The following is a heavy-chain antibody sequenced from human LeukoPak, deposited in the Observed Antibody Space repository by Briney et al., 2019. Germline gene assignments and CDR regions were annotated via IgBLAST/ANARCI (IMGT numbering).Heavy chain of an antibody. V-gene: IGHV3-9*03. Sequence: GGSLRLSCAASGFTFDDYAMHWVRQAPGKGLEWVSGISWNSGRIGYVDSVKGRFTISRDNAKNSLYLQMNSLKPEDMAVYYCAXXXXXXFXSGYLDYWGQGTRVTXSS. CDR2: ISWNSGRI. J-gene: IGHJ4*02. CDR1: GFTFDDYA. CDR3: AXXXXXXFXSGYLDY. D-gene: IGHD3-3*01.